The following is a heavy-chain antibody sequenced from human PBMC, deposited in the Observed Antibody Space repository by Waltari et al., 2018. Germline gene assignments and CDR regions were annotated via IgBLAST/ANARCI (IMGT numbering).Heavy chain of an antibody. Sequence: QVQLVQSGAEVKKPGASVKVSCTASGYTFTSYYMPWVRQAPGQGLEWMGIINPSGGSTSYAQKFQGRVTMTRDTSTSTVYMELSSLRSEDTAVYYCARVAHYYGSGRYWGQGTLVTVSS. CDR3: ARVAHYYGSGRY. D-gene: IGHD3-10*01. CDR2: INPSGGST. J-gene: IGHJ4*02. V-gene: IGHV1-46*01. CDR1: GYTFTSYY.